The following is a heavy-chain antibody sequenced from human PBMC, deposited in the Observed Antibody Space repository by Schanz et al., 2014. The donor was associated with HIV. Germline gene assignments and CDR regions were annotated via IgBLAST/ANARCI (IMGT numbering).Heavy chain of an antibody. CDR3: ARGSSGGDSAAEYFRH. CDR1: GVSISSADFY. D-gene: IGHD2-21*02. CDR2: IHYSGST. Sequence: QVQLQESGPRLVKPSQTLSLTCGVFGVSISSADFYWSWIRHLPGKGLEWIGYIHYSGSTYSNPSLKRRLLISLDTSRRQFSLSLGSVTAADPAIYFGARGSSGGDSAAEYFRHWGQGTLVTVSS. J-gene: IGHJ1*01. V-gene: IGHV4-31*11.